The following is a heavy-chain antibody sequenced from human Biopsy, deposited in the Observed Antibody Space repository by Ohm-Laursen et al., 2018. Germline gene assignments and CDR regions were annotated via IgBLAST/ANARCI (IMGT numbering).Heavy chain of an antibody. Sequence: GTLSLTCTVSGGSISSSTTYYWAWLRQPQGKGLEWIGSIYNTETTFYNPSLKSRVTISVDTSTNQFSLKVSSVTAADTALYFCARHPTGFWFDPWGHGTLVTVSS. V-gene: IGHV4-39*01. CDR1: GGSISSSTTYY. CDR2: IYNTETT. J-gene: IGHJ5*02. CDR3: ARHPTGFWFDP.